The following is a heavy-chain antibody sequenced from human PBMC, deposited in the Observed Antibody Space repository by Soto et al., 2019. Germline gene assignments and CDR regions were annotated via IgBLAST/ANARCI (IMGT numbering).Heavy chain of an antibody. CDR2: IWYDGSNK. CDR3: ARVEVDGWYGMDV. J-gene: IGHJ6*02. CDR1: GFTFSSYG. Sequence: QVQLVESGGGVVQPGRSLRLSCAASGFTFSSYGMHWVRQAPGKGLEWVAVIWYDGSNKYYADSVKGRFTISRDNSKNTLYLQMNSLRAEDTAVYYCARVEVDGWYGMDVWGQGTTVTVSS. V-gene: IGHV3-33*01. D-gene: IGHD6-19*01.